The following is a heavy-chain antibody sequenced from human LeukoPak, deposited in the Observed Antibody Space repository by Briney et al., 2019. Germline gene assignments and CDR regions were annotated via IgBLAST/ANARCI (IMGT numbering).Heavy chain of an antibody. CDR3: GSMVREGEDY. V-gene: IGHV3-21*01. J-gene: IGHJ4*02. Sequence: GGSLRLSCAASGFTFNNYSMNWVRQAPGKGLEWVSSMSSSSSYIYYADSVKGRFTISRDNAKNSLYLQMNSLRAEDTAVYYCGSMVREGEDYWGQGTLVTVSS. CDR2: MSSSSSYI. D-gene: IGHD3-10*01. CDR1: GFTFNNYS.